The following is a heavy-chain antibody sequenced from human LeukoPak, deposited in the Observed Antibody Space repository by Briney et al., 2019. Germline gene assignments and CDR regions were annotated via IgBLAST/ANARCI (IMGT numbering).Heavy chain of an antibody. CDR1: GFRFYSYA. CDR2: IIGNGGST. V-gene: IGHV3-23*01. CDR3: AKDGGLWVSAHWGDS. J-gene: IGHJ4*02. Sequence: GGSLRLSCAASGFRFYSYAMSWVRQAPGKGLEWVSGIIGNGGSTHYADSVKGRFTVSRDDSKNTLYLQMNSLRAEDTAVYYCAKDGGLWVSAHWGDSWGRGTLVTVSS. D-gene: IGHD7-27*01.